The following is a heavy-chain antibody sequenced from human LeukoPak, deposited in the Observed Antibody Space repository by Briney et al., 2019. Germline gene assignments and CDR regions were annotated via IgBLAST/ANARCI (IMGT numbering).Heavy chain of an antibody. CDR3: ARDSSSDYGDYDY. CDR2: INPSGGST. D-gene: IGHD4-17*01. J-gene: IGHJ4*02. CDR1: GYTFTSYY. Sequence: ASVTVSFTASGYTFTSYYMHWVRQAPGQGLEWMGIINPSGGSTSYAQKFQGRVTMTRDTSTSTVYMELSSLRSEDTAVYYCARDSSSDYGDYDYWGQGTLVTVSS. V-gene: IGHV1-46*01.